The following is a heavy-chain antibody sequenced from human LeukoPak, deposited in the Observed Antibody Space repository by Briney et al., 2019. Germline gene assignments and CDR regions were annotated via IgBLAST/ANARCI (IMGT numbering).Heavy chain of an antibody. Sequence: GESLKISCKGSGYSFTSYWIGWVRQMPGKGLEWMGIIYPGDSDTRYSPSFQGQVTISADKSISTAYLQWSSLKASDTAMYYCARGSKYCRGGSCYSDYWGQGTLVTVSS. D-gene: IGHD2-15*01. V-gene: IGHV5-51*01. CDR1: GYSFTSYW. CDR3: ARGSKYCRGGSCYSDY. J-gene: IGHJ4*02. CDR2: IYPGDSDT.